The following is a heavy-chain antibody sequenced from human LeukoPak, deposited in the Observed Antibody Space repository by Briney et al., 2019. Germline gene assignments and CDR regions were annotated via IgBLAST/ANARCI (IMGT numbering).Heavy chain of an antibody. V-gene: IGHV3-11*01. Sequence: GGSLRLSCAASGFTFSDYMSWIRQAPGKGLEWVSYISSRGSTIYYADSVKGRFTISRDNAKNSLYLQMNSLRAEDTAVYYCARSATKYCSSTSCPYYYYGMDVWGQGTTVTVSS. D-gene: IGHD2-2*01. CDR2: ISSRGSTI. CDR3: ARSATKYCSSTSCPYYYYGMDV. J-gene: IGHJ6*02. CDR1: GFTFSDY.